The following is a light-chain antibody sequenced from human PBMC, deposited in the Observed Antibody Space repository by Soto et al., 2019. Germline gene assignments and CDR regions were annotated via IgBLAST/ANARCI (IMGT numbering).Light chain of an antibody. CDR3: SSYAGSNNLV. CDR1: SSDVGGYNY. J-gene: IGLJ1*01. CDR2: EVS. V-gene: IGLV2-8*01. Sequence: QSALTQPPSASGSPGQSVTISCTGTSSDVGGYNYVSWYQQHPGKAPKLMIYEVSKRPSGVPDRFSGSKSGNTASLTFSGLQAEDEADYYCSSYAGSNNLVFGTGTKLTVL.